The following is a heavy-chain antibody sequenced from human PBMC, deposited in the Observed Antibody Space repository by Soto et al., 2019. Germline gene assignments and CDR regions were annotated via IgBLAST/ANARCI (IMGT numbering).Heavy chain of an antibody. J-gene: IGHJ4*02. CDR1: GDSVSSGDSY. Sequence: QVQLQESGPGLVKPSQTLSLTCSVSGDSVSSGDSYWSWIRQPPGKALEWIGYTSFSGYTSYSPSLKSRVTLSVDMSNSQFSRRLTSVTAADTAVYYCVIGGNPYHYATSGPGTFDKWGQGTLVSVSS. V-gene: IGHV4-30-4*01. D-gene: IGHD1-26*01. CDR2: TSFSGYT. CDR3: VIGGNPYHYATSGPGTFDK.